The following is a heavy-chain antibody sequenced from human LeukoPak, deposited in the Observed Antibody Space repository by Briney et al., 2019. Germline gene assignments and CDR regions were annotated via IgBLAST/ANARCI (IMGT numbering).Heavy chain of an antibody. CDR3: ARDGGYSGSYYDY. D-gene: IGHD1-26*01. V-gene: IGHV3-30*02. J-gene: IGHJ4*02. CDR1: GFTFSSYG. Sequence: GGSLRLSCAASGFTFSSYGMHWVRQAPGKGLEWVAFIRYDGSNKYYADSVKGRFTISRDNSKNTLYLQMNSLRAEDTAVYYCARDGGYSGSYYDYWGQGTLVTVSS. CDR2: IRYDGSNK.